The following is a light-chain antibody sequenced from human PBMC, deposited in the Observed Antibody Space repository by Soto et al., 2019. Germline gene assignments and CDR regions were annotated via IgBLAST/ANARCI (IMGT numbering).Light chain of an antibody. J-gene: IGLJ2*01. Sequence: QAVVTQPASVSGSPGQSITISCTGTSSDVGSYNLVSWYQQHPGKAPKLIIYEDSKRPSGVSNRFSGSKSGNTASLTISGLQAEDEADYFCSSYAGSSTFVVFGGGTKVTVL. CDR3: SSYAGSSTFVV. CDR2: EDS. CDR1: SSDVGSYNL. V-gene: IGLV2-23*02.